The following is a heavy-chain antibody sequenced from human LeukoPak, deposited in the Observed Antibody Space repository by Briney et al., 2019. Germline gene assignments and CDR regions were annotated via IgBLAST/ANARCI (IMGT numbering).Heavy chain of an antibody. Sequence: KPSESLSLTCAVYGGSFSDYYWSWIRQPPGKGLEWIGYIYYSGSTNYNPSLKSRVTISVDTSKNQFSLKLSSVTAADTAVYYCARGQDFWSGFYYYGMDVWGQGTTVTVSS. V-gene: IGHV4-59*01. CDR3: ARGQDFWSGFYYYGMDV. CDR2: IYYSGST. D-gene: IGHD3-3*01. J-gene: IGHJ6*02. CDR1: GGSFSDYY.